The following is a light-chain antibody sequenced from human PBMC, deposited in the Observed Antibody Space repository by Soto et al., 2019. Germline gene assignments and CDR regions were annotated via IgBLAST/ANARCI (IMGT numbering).Light chain of an antibody. CDR1: QGISSY. V-gene: IGKV1-9*01. J-gene: IGKJ2*01. Sequence: DIQLTQSPSFLSASVGDRVTITCRASQGISSYLAWYQQKPGKAPKLLIYAASTLQSRVPSRFSGSGSGTEFTLTISSLQPEDFATYYCQQLNSYPYTVGQGTKLEIK. CDR2: AAS. CDR3: QQLNSYPYT.